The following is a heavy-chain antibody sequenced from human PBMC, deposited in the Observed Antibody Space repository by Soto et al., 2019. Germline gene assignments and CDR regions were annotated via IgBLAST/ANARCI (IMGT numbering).Heavy chain of an antibody. CDR3: ARVEGVSSFDP. V-gene: IGHV4-30-4*01. D-gene: IGHD6-13*01. CDR2: IYYSGST. J-gene: IGHJ5*02. Sequence: SEPLSLPCTVSGGSISSGDYYWSWIRQPPGKGLEWIGYIYYSGSTYYNPSLKSRVTISVDTSKNQFSLKLSSVTAADTAVYYCARVEGVSSFDPWGQGTLVTVSS. CDR1: GGSISSGDYY.